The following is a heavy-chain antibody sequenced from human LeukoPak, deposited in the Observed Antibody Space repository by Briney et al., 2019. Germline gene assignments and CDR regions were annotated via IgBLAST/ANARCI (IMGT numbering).Heavy chain of an antibody. CDR3: ARQRLDYDSSGYLDY. CDR2: ISSSGSTI. V-gene: IGHV3-11*01. D-gene: IGHD3-22*01. J-gene: IGHJ4*02. Sequence: GGSLRLSCAASGFTFSDYYMSWIRQAPGKGLEWVSYISSSGSTIYYADSVKGRFTISRDNAKNSLYLQMNSLRAEDTAVYYCARQRLDYDSSGYLDYWGQGTPVTVSS. CDR1: GFTFSDYY.